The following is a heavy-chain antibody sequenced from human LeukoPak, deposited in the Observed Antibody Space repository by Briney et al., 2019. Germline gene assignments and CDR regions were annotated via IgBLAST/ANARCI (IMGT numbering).Heavy chain of an antibody. V-gene: IGHV3-64*04. J-gene: IGHJ4*02. Sequence: QAGGSLRLSCSASGFTFSSYAMHWVRQAPGKGLEYVSAISSNGGSTYYADSVKGRFTISRDNSKNTLFLQMNSLRAEDTAVYYCASTFGIRDGYNGVYDYWGQGTLVTVSS. CDR1: GFTFSSYA. D-gene: IGHD5-24*01. CDR3: ASTFGIRDGYNGVYDY. CDR2: ISSNGGST.